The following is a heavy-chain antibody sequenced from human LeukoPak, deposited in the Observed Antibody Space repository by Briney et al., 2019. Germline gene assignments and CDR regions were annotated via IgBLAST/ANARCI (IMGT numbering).Heavy chain of an antibody. Sequence: SETLSLTCAVYGGSFSGYYWSWIRQPPGKGLEWIGEINHSGSTNYNPSLKSRVTISVDTSKNQFSLKLSSVTAADTAVYYCASHLGNYYDSSGYSFGPGDAFDIWGQGTMVTVSS. J-gene: IGHJ3*02. V-gene: IGHV4-34*01. CDR1: GGSFSGYY. CDR2: INHSGST. D-gene: IGHD3-22*01. CDR3: ASHLGNYYDSSGYSFGPGDAFDI.